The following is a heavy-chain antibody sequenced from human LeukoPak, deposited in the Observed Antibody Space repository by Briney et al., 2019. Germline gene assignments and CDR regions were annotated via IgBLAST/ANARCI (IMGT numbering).Heavy chain of an antibody. D-gene: IGHD3-16*01. V-gene: IGHV3-30*18. CDR3: AKANGGGHYCYYGMDV. Sequence: GGSLRLSCAASGFTFSSYGMHWVRQAPGKGLEWVAVISYDGSNKYYADSVKGRFTISRDNSKNTLYLQMNSLRAEDTAVYYCAKANGGGHYCYYGMDVWGQGTTVTVSS. CDR1: GFTFSSYG. J-gene: IGHJ6*02. CDR2: ISYDGSNK.